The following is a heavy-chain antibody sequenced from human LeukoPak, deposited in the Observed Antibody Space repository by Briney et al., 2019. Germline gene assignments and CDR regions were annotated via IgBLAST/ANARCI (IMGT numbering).Heavy chain of an antibody. V-gene: IGHV5-51*01. CDR3: VRSPACSSGTCYPNWFDP. D-gene: IGHD2-15*01. CDR1: GYSSTNNW. Sequence: GESLKISCKGSGYSSTNNWIGWVRQMPGKGLEWMGITYPGDSNTRYSPSFQGQVTISADKSISSAYLQWSSLKASDTAMYYCVRSPACSSGTCYPNWFDPWGQGTLVTVSS. J-gene: IGHJ5*02. CDR2: TYPGDSNT.